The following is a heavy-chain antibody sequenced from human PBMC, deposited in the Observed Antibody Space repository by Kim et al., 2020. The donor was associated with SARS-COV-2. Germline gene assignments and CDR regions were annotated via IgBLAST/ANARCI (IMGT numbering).Heavy chain of an antibody. D-gene: IGHD3-22*01. CDR3: ASGGDSSGYYAELYFQH. Sequence: GGSLRLSCAASGFTFSSYSMSWVRQAPGKGLEWVANTSRNSSNIYYADSVKGRFTISRDNAKNSLYLQMNSLRDEDTAVYYCASGGDSSGYYAELYFQH. J-gene: IGHJ1*01. CDR1: GFTFSSYS. CDR2: TSRNSSNI. V-gene: IGHV3-48*02.